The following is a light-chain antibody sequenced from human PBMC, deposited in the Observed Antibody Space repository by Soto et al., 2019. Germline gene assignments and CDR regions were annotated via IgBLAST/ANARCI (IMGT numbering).Light chain of an antibody. Sequence: EVVLTQSLGTLSLSTGERATLSCRASQAVSSILLAWYQQKPGQAPRLLIYGASSRATGIPDRFSGSGSGTDFTLTVSRLEPEDFAVYYCQQHGTSPIFGGGTKVDIK. V-gene: IGKV3-20*01. CDR1: QAVSSIL. J-gene: IGKJ4*01. CDR2: GAS. CDR3: QQHGTSPI.